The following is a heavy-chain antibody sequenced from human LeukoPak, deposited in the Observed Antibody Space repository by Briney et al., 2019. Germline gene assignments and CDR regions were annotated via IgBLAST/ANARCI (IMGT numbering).Heavy chain of an antibody. J-gene: IGHJ4*02. CDR2: INPNSGGT. D-gene: IGHD5-12*01. Sequence: ASVKVSCKASGYTFTSYDTNWVRQATGQGLEWMGRINPNSGGTNYAQKFQGRVTMTRDTSISTAYMELSRLRSDDTAVYYCARVKSHSGYDLDYWGQGTLVTVSS. CDR3: ARVKSHSGYDLDY. V-gene: IGHV1-2*06. CDR1: GYTFTSYD.